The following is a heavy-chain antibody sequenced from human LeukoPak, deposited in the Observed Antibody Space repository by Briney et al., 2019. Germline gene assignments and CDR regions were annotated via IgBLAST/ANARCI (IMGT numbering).Heavy chain of an antibody. D-gene: IGHD5-24*01. Sequence: SETLSLTCAVYGGSFSGYYWSWIRQPPGKGLEWIGEINRSGSTNYNPSLKSRVTISVDTSKNQFSLKLSSVTAADTAVYYCARGIMATMRGKKVFHFDYWGQGTLVTVSS. CDR3: ARGIMATMRGKKVFHFDY. CDR1: GGSFSGYY. V-gene: IGHV4-34*01. CDR2: INRSGST. J-gene: IGHJ4*02.